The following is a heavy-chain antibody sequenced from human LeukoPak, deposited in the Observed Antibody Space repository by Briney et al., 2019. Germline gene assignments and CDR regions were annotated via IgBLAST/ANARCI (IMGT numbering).Heavy chain of an antibody. Sequence: GGSLRLSCAASGFTFSSYAMHWVRQAPGKGLEWVAVISYDGSNKYYADSVKGRFTISRDNSKNTLYLQMNSLKTEDTAVYYCTTVDSGWYYYYYYMDIWGKGTTVTVSS. CDR3: TTVDSGWYYYYYYMDI. V-gene: IGHV3-30*04. CDR2: ISYDGSNK. CDR1: GFTFSSYA. D-gene: IGHD5-12*01. J-gene: IGHJ6*03.